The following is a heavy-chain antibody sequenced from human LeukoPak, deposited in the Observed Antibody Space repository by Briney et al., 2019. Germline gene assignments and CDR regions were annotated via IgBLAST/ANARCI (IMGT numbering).Heavy chain of an antibody. CDR1: GFTFSSYS. V-gene: IGHV3-21*01. J-gene: IGHJ4*02. D-gene: IGHD4-23*01. CDR3: ARGNHYGGKVSHY. Sequence: GGSLRLSCAASGFTFSSYSMNWVRQAPGKGLEWVSSISSSSSYIYYADSVKGRFTISRDNAKNSLYLQMNSLRAEDTAVYYCARGNHYGGKVSHYWGQGTLVTVSS. CDR2: ISSSSSYI.